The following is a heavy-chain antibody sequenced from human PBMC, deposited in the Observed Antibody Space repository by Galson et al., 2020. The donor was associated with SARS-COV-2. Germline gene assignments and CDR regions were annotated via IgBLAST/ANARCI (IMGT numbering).Heavy chain of an antibody. CDR1: GGSISSSSYY. J-gene: IGHJ4*02. CDR3: ARESDTANAAY. Sequence: SETLSLTCTVSGGSISSSSYYWGWIRQPPGKGLEWIGSIYYSGSTYYNPSLKSRVTISVDTSKNQFSLKLSSVTAADTAVYYCARESDTANAAYWGQGTLVTVSS. V-gene: IGHV4-39*07. CDR2: IYYSGST. D-gene: IGHD5-18*01.